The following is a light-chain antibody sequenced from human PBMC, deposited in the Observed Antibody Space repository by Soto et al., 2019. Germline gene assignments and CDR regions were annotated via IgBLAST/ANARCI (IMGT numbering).Light chain of an antibody. Sequence: QSVLTQPASVSGSPGQSITISCTGTSTDVGGYKYVSWYQQHPGTAPKLMIFEVNGRPSGVSDRFSGSRSGNTASLTISGLQPEDEADYYCSSLSSSSTPYVFGTGTKVTVL. CDR2: EVN. CDR1: STDVGGYKY. V-gene: IGLV2-14*01. CDR3: SSLSSSSTPYV. J-gene: IGLJ1*01.